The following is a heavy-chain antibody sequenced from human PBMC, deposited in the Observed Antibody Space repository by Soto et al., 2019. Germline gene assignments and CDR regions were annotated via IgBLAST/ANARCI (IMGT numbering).Heavy chain of an antibody. V-gene: IGHV1-2*02. CDR2: INPNSGGT. J-gene: IGHJ4*02. Sequence: ASVNVSGTSSGYSFSYYYIHWVRQAPGQGLEWMGWINPNSGGTEYAPKFQGGVTMTRDTSITTAYMELSRLRSGDTAVYYCAREPATAKPEGVDFWGQGTLVTVSS. CDR1: GYSFSYYY. CDR3: AREPATAKPEGVDF. D-gene: IGHD1-1*01.